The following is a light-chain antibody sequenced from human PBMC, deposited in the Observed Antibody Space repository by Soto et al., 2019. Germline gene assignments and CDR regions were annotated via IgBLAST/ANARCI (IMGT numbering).Light chain of an antibody. V-gene: IGKV3-20*01. CDR1: QSVGSY. Sequence: EIVLTQSPATLSLSPGERATLSCRASQSVGSYLAWYQQKAGQATRLVIFGASSRATGIPDRFSASGSGTDFTLTISRLEPEYFAVYYCHQYVSWTFGQGTKVDIK. J-gene: IGKJ1*01. CDR3: HQYVSWT. CDR2: GAS.